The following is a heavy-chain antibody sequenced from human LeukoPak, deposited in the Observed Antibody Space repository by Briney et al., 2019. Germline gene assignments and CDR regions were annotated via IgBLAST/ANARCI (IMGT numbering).Heavy chain of an antibody. J-gene: IGHJ4*02. CDR3: ARVGITGTTVDY. V-gene: IGHV4-59*12. CDR1: GGSISSDY. Sequence: SETLSLTCTVSGGSISSDYWSWIRQPPGKGLEWIGEINHSGSTNYNPSLKSRVTISVDTSKNQFSLKLSSVTAADTAVYYCARVGITGTTVDYWGQGTLVTVSS. CDR2: INHSGST. D-gene: IGHD1-7*01.